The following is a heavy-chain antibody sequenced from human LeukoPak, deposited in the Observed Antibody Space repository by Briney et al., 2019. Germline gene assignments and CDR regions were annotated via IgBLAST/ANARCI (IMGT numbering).Heavy chain of an antibody. CDR3: ASHRYSGYDSHYGMDV. CDR1: GGSISSGDYY. J-gene: IGHJ6*02. Sequence: KSSETLSLTCTVSGGSISSGDYYWSWIRQPPGKGLEWIGYIYYSGSTFYNPPLKSRVTISKDTSKNQFSLKLSSVTAADTAVYYCASHRYSGYDSHYGMDVWGQGTTVTVSS. D-gene: IGHD5-12*01. V-gene: IGHV4-30-4*02. CDR2: IYYSGST.